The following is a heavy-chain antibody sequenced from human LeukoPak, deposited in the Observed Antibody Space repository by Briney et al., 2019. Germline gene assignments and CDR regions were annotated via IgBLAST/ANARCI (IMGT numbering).Heavy chain of an antibody. V-gene: IGHV3-23*01. CDR3: AKFASGWYNDQYYFDY. CDR2: ISDSGDTT. CDR1: GLTISSYA. Sequence: PGGSLRLSCAASGLTISSYAMSWVRQAPGKGLEWVSAISDSGDTTYYADSVKGRSTISRDNSKNTLYLQMNSLRAEDTAVYYCAKFASGWYNDQYYFDYWGQGTLVTVSS. D-gene: IGHD6-19*01. J-gene: IGHJ4*02.